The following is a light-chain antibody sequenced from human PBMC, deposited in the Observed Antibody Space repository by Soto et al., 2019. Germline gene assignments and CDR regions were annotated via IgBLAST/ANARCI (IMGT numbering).Light chain of an antibody. CDR2: GAS. Sequence: EVLMTQSPATLSVSPGERVTLSCRASQSININLAWYQQKPGQAPRVLIYGASSRASGIPDRFSGSGSGTDSTLTISRLEHDDFALYYCQQYQNWPPLTFGAGTRVEIK. V-gene: IGKV3D-15*01. J-gene: IGKJ4*01. CDR1: QSININ. CDR3: QQYQNWPPLT.